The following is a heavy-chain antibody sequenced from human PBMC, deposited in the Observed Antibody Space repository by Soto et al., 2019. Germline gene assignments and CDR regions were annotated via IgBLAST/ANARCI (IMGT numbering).Heavy chain of an antibody. V-gene: IGHV4-30-2*01. Sequence: SETLSLTCAVSGGSISSGNHSWSWIRQPPGKGLEWIGYIYHSGSTYYNPSLKRRVTISVDSSKHQFSLNLNSVTAADTAVYYCARGGYSGYDLTFDHWGQGTLVTVSS. CDR2: IYHSGST. CDR3: ARGGYSGYDLTFDH. J-gene: IGHJ4*02. D-gene: IGHD5-12*01. CDR1: GGSISSGNHS.